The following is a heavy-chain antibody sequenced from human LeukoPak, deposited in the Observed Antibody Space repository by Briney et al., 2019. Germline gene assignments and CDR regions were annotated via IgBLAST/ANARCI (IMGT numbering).Heavy chain of an antibody. CDR2: IIPIFGTA. CDR3: ARFPLGGYYYFDY. J-gene: IGHJ4*02. V-gene: IGHV1-69*05. D-gene: IGHD3-22*01. Sequence: SVKVSCKASGGTFSSYAISWVRQAPGQGLEWMGRIIPIFGTANYAQKFQGRVTITTDESTSTAYMELSSLRSEDTAVYYCARFPLGGYYYFDYWGQGTLSPSPQ. CDR1: GGTFSSYA.